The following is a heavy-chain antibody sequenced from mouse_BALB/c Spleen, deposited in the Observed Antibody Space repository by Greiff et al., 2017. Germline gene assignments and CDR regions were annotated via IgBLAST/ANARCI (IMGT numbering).Heavy chain of an antibody. Sequence: QVQLQQSAAELARPGASVKMSCKASGYTFTSYTMHWVKQRPGQGLEWIGYINPSSGYTEYNQKFKDKTTLTADKSSSTAYMQLSSLTSEDSAVYYCARRGLGRDWYFDVWGAGTTVTVSS. CDR3: ARRGLGRDWYFDV. CDR1: GYTFTSYT. CDR2: INPSSGYT. J-gene: IGHJ1*01. D-gene: IGHD4-1*01. V-gene: IGHV1-4*02.